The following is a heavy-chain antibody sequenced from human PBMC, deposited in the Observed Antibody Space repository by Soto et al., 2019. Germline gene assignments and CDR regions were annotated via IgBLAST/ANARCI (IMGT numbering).Heavy chain of an antibody. CDR3: AHGLWYSSGWYLFDY. Sequence: GSGPTMVNPTQTLTLTCTFSGFSLSTSGVGVGWIRQPPGKALEWLALIYWNDDKRYSPSLKSRLTITKDTSKNQVVLTMTNMDPVDTATYYCAHGLWYSSGWYLFDYWGQGTLVTVSS. V-gene: IGHV2-5*01. CDR1: GFSLSTSGVG. D-gene: IGHD6-19*01. CDR2: IYWNDDK. J-gene: IGHJ4*02.